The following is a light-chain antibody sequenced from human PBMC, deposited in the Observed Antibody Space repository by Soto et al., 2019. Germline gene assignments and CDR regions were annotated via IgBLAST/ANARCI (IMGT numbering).Light chain of an antibody. CDR2: DVS. V-gene: IGLV2-14*01. CDR3: SSYTSSSTVV. J-gene: IGLJ2*01. CDR1: SSDVGGYNY. Sequence: QSVLTQPASVSGSPGQSITSSCTGTSSDVGGYNYVYWYQQHPGKAPKLIIYDVSNRPSGVYNRFSGSRSGNTASLTISGLQAEDEGDYYCSSYTSSSTVVFAGGTKLTVL.